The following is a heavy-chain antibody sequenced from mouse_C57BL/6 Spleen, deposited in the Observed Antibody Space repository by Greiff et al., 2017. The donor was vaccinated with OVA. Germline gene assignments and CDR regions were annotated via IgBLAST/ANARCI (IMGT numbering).Heavy chain of an antibody. V-gene: IGHV1-82*01. CDR3: ARSPGTDAMDY. CDR2: IYPGDGDT. Sequence: QVQLQQSGPELVKPGASVQISCTASGYAFSSSWLNWVKQRPGRGLEWIGRIYPGDGDTNSNGKFKGKATLTADKSSSTAYMQLSSLTSEDSAVYFCARSPGTDAMDYWGQGTSVTVSS. CDR1: GYAFSSSW. D-gene: IGHD4-1*01. J-gene: IGHJ4*01.